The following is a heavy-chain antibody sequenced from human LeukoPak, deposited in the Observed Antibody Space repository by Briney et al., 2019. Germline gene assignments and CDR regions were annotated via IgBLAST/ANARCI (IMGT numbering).Heavy chain of an antibody. D-gene: IGHD1/OR15-1a*01. CDR1: GVSISNYY. CDR2: IFYSGST. J-gene: IGHJ5*02. CDR3: ARLEQTSWFDP. V-gene: IGHV4-59*12. Sequence: PAETLSLTCTVSGVSISNYYWTWIRQPPGKGLEWIGYIFYSGSTNYNPSLKSRVTISVDTSKNQFSLNLSSVTAADTAVYYCARLEQTSWFDPWGQGTLVVVSS.